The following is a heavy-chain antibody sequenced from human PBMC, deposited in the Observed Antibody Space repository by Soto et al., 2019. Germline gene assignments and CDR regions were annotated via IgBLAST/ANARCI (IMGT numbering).Heavy chain of an antibody. CDR1: GFTFNNYW. J-gene: IGHJ5*02. Sequence: PGGSLRLSCAASGFTFNNYWMHWVRQAPGKGLVWVSRINPDGRRINYADFVKGRFTITRDNAKNTAYLQMNSLGAEDTAVYYCVRVPSGTHNWFDPRGQGALVTVSS. CDR3: VRVPSGTHNWFDP. CDR2: INPDGRRI. V-gene: IGHV3-74*01. D-gene: IGHD1-26*01.